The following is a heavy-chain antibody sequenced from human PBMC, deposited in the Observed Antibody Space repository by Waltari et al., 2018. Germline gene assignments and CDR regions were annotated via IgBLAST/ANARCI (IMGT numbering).Heavy chain of an antibody. V-gene: IGHV1-2*02. Sequence: QVQLVQSGAEVEKPGASVKVSCKTSGSTFTDNFIHWVRQAPGQGLEWMGWINPDSGTTNFAQRFQGRVTMTRDTSINTAYMELSRLRSDDTAVYFCARRGRGAGTYHFDSWGRGTLVTVSS. CDR1: GSTFTDNF. CDR3: ARRGRGAGTYHFDS. CDR2: INPDSGTT. J-gene: IGHJ4*02. D-gene: IGHD3-10*01.